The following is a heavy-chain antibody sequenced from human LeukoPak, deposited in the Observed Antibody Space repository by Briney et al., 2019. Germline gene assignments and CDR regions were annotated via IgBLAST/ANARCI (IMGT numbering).Heavy chain of an antibody. J-gene: IGHJ5*01. CDR3: ARDYLVGAPLDS. D-gene: IGHD1-26*01. V-gene: IGHV4-34*01. Sequence: PSETLSLTCAVYGGSFSGYYWSWIRQPPGKGLEWIGEINHSGSTNYNPSLKSRVTISVDTSKNQFSLKLSSVTAADTAVYYCARDYLVGAPLDSWGQGTLVTVSP. CDR1: GGSFSGYY. CDR2: INHSGST.